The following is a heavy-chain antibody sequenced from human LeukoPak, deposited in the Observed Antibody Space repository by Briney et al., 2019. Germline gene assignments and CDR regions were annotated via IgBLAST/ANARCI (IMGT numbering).Heavy chain of an antibody. Sequence: GGSLRLSCAASGFTFTSYGISWVRQAPGQGLEWMGWISAYNGNTNYAQKLQGRVTMTTDTSTSTAYMELRSLRSDDTAVYYCARAEDSSGYYGYWGQGTLVTVSS. CDR1: GFTFTSYG. D-gene: IGHD3-22*01. J-gene: IGHJ4*02. CDR2: ISAYNGNT. V-gene: IGHV1-18*01. CDR3: ARAEDSSGYYGY.